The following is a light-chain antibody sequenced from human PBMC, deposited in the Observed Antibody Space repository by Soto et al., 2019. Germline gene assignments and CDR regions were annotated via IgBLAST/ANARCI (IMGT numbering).Light chain of an antibody. CDR3: QQFSSYPLT. V-gene: IGKV3-20*01. CDR2: GXX. J-gene: IGKJ4*01. Sequence: EIVLTQSPGTLSLSPGGRATLSCRASQSVSSSYLAWYQQKPGQAPRLLIYGXXSXATGIPDRFSGGGSGTDFTLTISRLEPEDFAVYYCQQFSSYPLTFGGGTKVDIK. CDR1: QSVSSSY.